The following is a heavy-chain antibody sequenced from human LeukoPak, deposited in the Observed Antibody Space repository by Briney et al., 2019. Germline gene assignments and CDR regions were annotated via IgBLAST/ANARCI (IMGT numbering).Heavy chain of an antibody. CDR3: ARDVSGAAAGIIDY. V-gene: IGHV4-38-2*02. D-gene: IGHD6-13*01. J-gene: IGHJ4*02. Sequence: NPSETLSLTCSVSGGSISSGYYWGWIRQPPGKGLEWIGSIYHSGSTYYNPSLKSRVTISVDTSKNQFSLKLSSVTAADMAVYYCARDVSGAAAGIIDYWGQGTLVTVSS. CDR2: IYHSGST. CDR1: GGSISSGYY.